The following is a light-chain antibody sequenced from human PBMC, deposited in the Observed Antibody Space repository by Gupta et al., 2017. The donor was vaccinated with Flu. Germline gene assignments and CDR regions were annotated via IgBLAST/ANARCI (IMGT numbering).Light chain of an antibody. CDR2: EGS. Sequence: QSALTQPASVYGSPGQSITISCAGTSSDVGSYNLVSWYQQHPGKAPKLMIYEGSKRPSGVSTLFSGSKSGNTASLTISGLQAEDEADYYCCSYACSSTWVFGGGTKLTVL. V-gene: IGLV2-23*01. CDR1: SSDVGSYNL. CDR3: CSYACSSTWV. J-gene: IGLJ3*02.